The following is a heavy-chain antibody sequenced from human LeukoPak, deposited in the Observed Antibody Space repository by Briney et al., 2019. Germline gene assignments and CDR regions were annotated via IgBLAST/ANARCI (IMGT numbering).Heavy chain of an antibody. CDR1: DFIFSDYA. CDR2: ISRDGSNK. J-gene: IGHJ4*02. Sequence: GGSLRLSCAASDFIFSDYAFHWVRQAPGKGLEWVAVISRDGSNKYYADSVKGRFTFSRDNSKNTLYLQMNSLRAEDTAVYYCARLYSDYDYYSRNPFDYWGQGTLVTVSS. CDR3: ARLYSDYDYYSRNPFDY. V-gene: IGHV3-30*03. D-gene: IGHD5-12*01.